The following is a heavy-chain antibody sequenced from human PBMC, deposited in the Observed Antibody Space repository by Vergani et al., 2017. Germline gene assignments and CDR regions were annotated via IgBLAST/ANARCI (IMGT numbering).Heavy chain of an antibody. CDR2: ISGPGLST. CDR1: GFTFSNSA. CDR3: VKEKIDVASSFFDS. J-gene: IGHJ4*01. Sequence: EVHLLESGGGLVQSGGSLRLSCAASGFTFSNSAVSWVRQAPGRGLAWVSSISGPGLSTYYADSVKGRFSISRDNSKNTVFLQMHSLRAEDTAIDYCVKEKIDVASSFFDSWGHGILVTVSS. D-gene: IGHD5-12*01. V-gene: IGHV3-23*01.